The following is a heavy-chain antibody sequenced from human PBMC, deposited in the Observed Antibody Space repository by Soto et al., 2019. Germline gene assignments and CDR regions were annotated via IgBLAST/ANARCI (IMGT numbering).Heavy chain of an antibody. CDR2: IIPIFGTA. CDR1: GGTFSSYA. CDR3: ASGNIVLMVYALGYFDY. D-gene: IGHD2-8*01. J-gene: IGHJ4*02. Sequence: ASVKVSCKASGGTFSSYAISWVRQAPGQGLEWMGGIIPIFGTANYAQKFQGRVTITADESTSTAYMELSSLRSEDTAVYYCASGNIVLMVYALGYFDYWGQGTLVTVSS. V-gene: IGHV1-69*13.